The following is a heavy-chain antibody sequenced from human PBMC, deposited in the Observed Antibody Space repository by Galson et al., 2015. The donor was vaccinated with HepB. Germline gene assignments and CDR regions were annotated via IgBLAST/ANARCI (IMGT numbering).Heavy chain of an antibody. CDR3: ARDFREYNWNYGWFDP. CDR2: ISAYNGNT. J-gene: IGHJ5*02. V-gene: IGHV1-18*04. D-gene: IGHD1-7*01. Sequence: VKVSCKASGYTFTSYGISWVRQAPGQGLEWMGWISAYNGNTNYAQKLQGRVTMTTDTSTSTAYMELRSLRSDDTAVYYCARDFREYNWNYGWFDPWGQGTLVTVSS. CDR1: GYTFTSYG.